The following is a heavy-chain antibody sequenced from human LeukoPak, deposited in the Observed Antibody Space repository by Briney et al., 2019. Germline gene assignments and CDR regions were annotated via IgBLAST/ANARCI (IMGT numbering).Heavy chain of an antibody. V-gene: IGHV3-7*01. J-gene: IGHJ4*02. CDR1: EFTFSSYW. CDR2: INPDGSKR. Sequence: PGGSLRLSCAASEFTFSSYWMNWVRQAPGKGLEWVANINPDGSKRKYADSEKGRFTTSRTNAKKSIYLQMTSLSADATAVYYWFPGGNAADYWGQGTLVTVSS. D-gene: IGHD3-16*01. CDR3: FPGGNAADY.